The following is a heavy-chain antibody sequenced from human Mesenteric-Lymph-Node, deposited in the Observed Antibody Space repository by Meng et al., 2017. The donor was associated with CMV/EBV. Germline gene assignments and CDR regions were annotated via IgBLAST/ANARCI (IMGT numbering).Heavy chain of an antibody. J-gene: IGHJ4*02. CDR2: VSGSGGRT. V-gene: IGHV3-23*01. Sequence: SGFTFNDYGMIRVRQAPGKGLEWASGVSGSGGRTAYADSVKGRFTISRDNSQSTVYLQMSSLRTEDTAIYYCAKERYFDWSSGPDHWGQGTLVTVSS. D-gene: IGHD3-9*01. CDR1: GFTFNDYG. CDR3: AKERYFDWSSGPDH.